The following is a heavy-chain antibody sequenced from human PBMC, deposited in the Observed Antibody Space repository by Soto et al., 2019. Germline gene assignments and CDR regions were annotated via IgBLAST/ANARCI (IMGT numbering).Heavy chain of an antibody. CDR2: ISYDGSNK. D-gene: IGHD3-9*01. CDR1: GFTFSNYG. V-gene: IGHV3-30*18. CDR3: AKEGQYYDILTGYRSYYGMDV. Sequence: QVQLVESGGGVVQPGRSLRLSCAASGFTFSNYGMHWVRQAPGKGLEWVAVISYDGSNKYYADSVKGRFTISRDNSKNTLYLQMNSLRVGDTAVYYCAKEGQYYDILTGYRSYYGMDVWGQGTTVTVSS. J-gene: IGHJ6*02.